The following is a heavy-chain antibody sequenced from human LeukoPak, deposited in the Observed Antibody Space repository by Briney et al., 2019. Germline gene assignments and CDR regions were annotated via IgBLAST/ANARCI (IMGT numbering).Heavy chain of an antibody. CDR2: ITSSSSDI. J-gene: IGHJ4*02. CDR3: ARDISGSWFFDY. D-gene: IGHD6-13*01. Sequence: GGPLRLSCAASGFTFSIYSMNWVRQAPGKGLEWVSCITSSSSDIYYADSVKGRFTISRDDAKNSLYLQMNSLRAEDTAVYYCARDISGSWFFDYWGQGTLVTVSS. V-gene: IGHV3-21*01. CDR1: GFTFSIYS.